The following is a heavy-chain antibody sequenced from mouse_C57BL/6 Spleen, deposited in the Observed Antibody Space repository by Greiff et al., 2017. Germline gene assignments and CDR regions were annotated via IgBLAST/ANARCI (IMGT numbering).Heavy chain of an antibody. J-gene: IGHJ2*01. CDR3: ARAYYYGSSYYFDY. D-gene: IGHD1-1*01. CDR1: GYTFTSYW. V-gene: IGHV1-50*01. Sequence: QVQLQQPGAELVKPGASVKLSCKASGYTFTSYWMQWVKQRPGQGLEWIGEIDPSDSYTNYNQKFKGKATLTVDTSSSTAYMQPSSLTSADSVVYYCARAYYYGSSYYFDYWGQGTTLTVSS. CDR2: IDPSDSYT.